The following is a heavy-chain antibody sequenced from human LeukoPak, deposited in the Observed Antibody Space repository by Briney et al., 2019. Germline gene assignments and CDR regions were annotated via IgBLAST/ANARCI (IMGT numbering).Heavy chain of an antibody. Sequence: SETLSLTCTVSGGSISSYYWSWIRQPPGKGLEWIGYIYYSGSTNYNPSLKSRVTISVDTSKNQFSLKLSSVTAADTAVYYCARGLTAIVLPFDYWGQGTLVTVSS. J-gene: IGHJ4*02. CDR2: IYYSGST. CDR1: GGSISSYY. CDR3: ARGLTAIVLPFDY. D-gene: IGHD5-18*01. V-gene: IGHV4-59*01.